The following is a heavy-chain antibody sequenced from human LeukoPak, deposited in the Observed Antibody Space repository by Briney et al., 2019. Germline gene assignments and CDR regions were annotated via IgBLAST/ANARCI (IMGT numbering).Heavy chain of an antibody. CDR2: ISRSGSTK. V-gene: IGHV3-11*01. Sequence: GGSLRLSCAASGFTFSDYNMRWIRQAPGKGPEWVSSISRSGSTKYYADSVKGRFTISRDNAKNSLFLQMNSLRAEDTAVYYCARVLRYCSGGNCYSGGLGYMDVWGKGTTVTISS. J-gene: IGHJ6*03. D-gene: IGHD2-15*01. CDR1: GFTFSDYN. CDR3: ARVLRYCSGGNCYSGGLGYMDV.